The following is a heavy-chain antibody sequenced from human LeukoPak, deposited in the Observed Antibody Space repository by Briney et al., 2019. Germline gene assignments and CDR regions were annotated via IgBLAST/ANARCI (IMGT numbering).Heavy chain of an antibody. CDR2: IDHDGDA. J-gene: IGHJ5*02. CDR1: GVPFSNYC. CDR3: ARRYYDFWSGYLANNWFDP. V-gene: IGHV4-34*01. D-gene: IGHD3-3*01. Sequence: SETLSLTCAIHGVPFSNYCWSWIRQSPGRELEWIVDIDHDGDATHNPSLRSRIGTAIDTSKNQFSLRLNSATAADTAVYYCARRYYDFWSGYLANNWFDPWGQGTLVTVSS.